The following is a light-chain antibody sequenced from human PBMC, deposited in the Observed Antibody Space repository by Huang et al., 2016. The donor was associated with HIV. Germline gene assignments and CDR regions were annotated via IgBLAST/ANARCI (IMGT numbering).Light chain of an antibody. CDR1: QTLLHTDGTTP. J-gene: IGKJ1*01. CDR3: MQSLQSTT. V-gene: IGKV2D-29*02. CDR2: EPS. Sequence: DIVMTQTPLSLSVTPGQPASMSCKSSQTLLHTDGTTPLHWYLQKPGQSPKLLIYEPSNRFSGVPDRFTGSGSGTNFTLKISRVEAEDVGVYYCMQSLQSTTFGQGTKVEIK.